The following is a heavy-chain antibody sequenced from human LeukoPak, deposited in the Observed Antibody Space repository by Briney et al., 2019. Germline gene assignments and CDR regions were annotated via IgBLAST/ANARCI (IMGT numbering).Heavy chain of an antibody. V-gene: IGHV4-39*07. CDR1: GGSISSRSYY. Sequence: SETLSLTCTVSGGSISSRSYYWGWIRQPPGKGLEWIGSIYNSESTYYNPSLKSRVTISVDTSKNQLSLKVSSVTAADTAVYYCTRDGPRSSGYPDNWGQGTLVTVSS. J-gene: IGHJ4*02. CDR3: TRDGPRSSGYPDN. D-gene: IGHD3-22*01. CDR2: IYNSEST.